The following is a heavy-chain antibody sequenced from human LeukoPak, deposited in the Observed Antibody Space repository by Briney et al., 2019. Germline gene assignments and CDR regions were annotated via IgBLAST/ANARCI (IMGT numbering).Heavy chain of an antibody. Sequence: GRSLRLSCAASGFTFSSYGMHWVRQAPGKGLEWVAVIWYDGSNKYYADSVKGRFTISRDNSKNSLYLQMNSLRAEDTAVYYCARDYGGPWNDYWGQGTLVTVSS. V-gene: IGHV3-33*01. CDR3: ARDYGGPWNDY. J-gene: IGHJ4*02. CDR1: GFTFSSYG. CDR2: IWYDGSNK. D-gene: IGHD1-1*01.